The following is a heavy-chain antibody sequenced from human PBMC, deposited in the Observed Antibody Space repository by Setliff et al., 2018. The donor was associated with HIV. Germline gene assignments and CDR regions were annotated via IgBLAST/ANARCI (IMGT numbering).Heavy chain of an antibody. J-gene: IGHJ5*01. Sequence: PSETLSLTCTVSGGAINSHYWSWIRQPPGMRLEWIGFIYYTGITTYIPSFENRVTIEVDTSKTQFSLKLPSVSAADTALYYCARHSRRGWFDSWGQGTLVTVSS. CDR3: ARHSRRGWFDS. CDR2: IYYTGIT. V-gene: IGHV4-59*11. CDR1: GGAINSHY. D-gene: IGHD1-1*01.